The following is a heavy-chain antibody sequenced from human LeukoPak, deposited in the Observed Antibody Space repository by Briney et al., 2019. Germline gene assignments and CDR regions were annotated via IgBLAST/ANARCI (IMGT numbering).Heavy chain of an antibody. J-gene: IGHJ4*02. CDR3: TKDDPTNRA. D-gene: IGHD2/OR15-2a*01. CDR1: GFTFSNAW. V-gene: IGHV3-15*01. Sequence: PGGSLRLSCAASGFTFSNAWMSWVRQAPGKGLEWVGRVKSKTYGGTTDYAAPVKGRFTISRDDSKNTLYLQMNSLKAEDTAVYYCTKDDPTNRAWGQGTLVTVSS. CDR2: VKSKTYGGTT.